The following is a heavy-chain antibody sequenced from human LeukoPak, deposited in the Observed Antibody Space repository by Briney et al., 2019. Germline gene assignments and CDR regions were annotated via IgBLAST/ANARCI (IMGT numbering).Heavy chain of an antibody. CDR1: GFTFSSYP. Sequence: PGGSLRLSCAASGFTFSSYPMSWVRQAPGKGLECVSAISGSGGSTYYADSIKGRFTISRDNSKNTLFLQMDSLRAEDTAVYYCAKLVLPAAIISPYNWFDPWGQGTLVTVSS. V-gene: IGHV3-23*01. CDR2: ISGSGGST. CDR3: AKLVLPAAIISPYNWFDP. D-gene: IGHD2-2*01. J-gene: IGHJ5*02.